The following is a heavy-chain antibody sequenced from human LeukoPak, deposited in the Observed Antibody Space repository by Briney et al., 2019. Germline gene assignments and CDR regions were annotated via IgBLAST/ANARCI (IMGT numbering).Heavy chain of an antibody. J-gene: IGHJ4*02. CDR3: ARDNYGSGSYGN. V-gene: IGHV4-4*03. Sequence: PETLSLTCAVSGGSISSSNWWSWVRQPPGKGLEWIGEIYHSGSTNYNPSLKSRVTISVDKSKNQFSLKLSSVTAADTAVYYCARDNYGSGSYGNWGQGTLVTVPS. D-gene: IGHD3-10*01. CDR2: IYHSGST. CDR1: GGSISSSNW.